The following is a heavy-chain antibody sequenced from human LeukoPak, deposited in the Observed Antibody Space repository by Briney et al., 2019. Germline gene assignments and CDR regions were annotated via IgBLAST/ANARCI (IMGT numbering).Heavy chain of an antibody. J-gene: IGHJ4*02. V-gene: IGHV3-7*01. D-gene: IGHD3-10*01. CDR1: GFTFNSYW. CDR2: IDPDGSEK. Sequence: GGSLRLSCAASGFTFNSYWMSGVRQAPGKGLEWVANIDPDGSEKQYGDSVKGRFTTSRDNAKNSLYLQMNSLRAEDTAIYYCARIYYFGDNNWRYFDNWGQGTLVTVSS. CDR3: ARIYYFGDNNWRYFDN.